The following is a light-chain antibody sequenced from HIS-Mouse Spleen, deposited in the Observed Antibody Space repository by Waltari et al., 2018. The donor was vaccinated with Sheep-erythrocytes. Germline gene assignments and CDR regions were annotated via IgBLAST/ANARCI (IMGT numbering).Light chain of an antibody. CDR3: QQSYSTPYT. J-gene: IGKJ2*01. V-gene: IGKV1-39*01. CDR2: AAS. Sequence: DIQMTQSPSSLSASVGDRVTITFRASQSISSYLNWYQQKPGKAPKLRIYAASSLQSGVPSRFSGSGSGTDFTLTISSLQPEDFATYYCQQSYSTPYTFGQGTKLEIK. CDR1: QSISSY.